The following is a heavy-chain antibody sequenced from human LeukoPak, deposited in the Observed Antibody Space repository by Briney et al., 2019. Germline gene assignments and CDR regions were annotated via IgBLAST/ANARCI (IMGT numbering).Heavy chain of an antibody. CDR3: ARGRRDGYNPYWYFDL. Sequence: SETLSLTCTVSGGSISSHYWSWIRQPPGKGLEWIGYIYYSGSTNYNPSLKSRVTISVDTSKNQFSLKLSSVTAADTAVYYCARGRRDGYNPYWYFDLWGRGTLVTVSS. CDR1: GGSISSHY. J-gene: IGHJ2*01. V-gene: IGHV4-59*11. D-gene: IGHD5-24*01. CDR2: IYYSGST.